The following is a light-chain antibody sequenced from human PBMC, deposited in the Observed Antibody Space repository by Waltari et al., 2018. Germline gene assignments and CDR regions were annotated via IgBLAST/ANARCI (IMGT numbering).Light chain of an antibody. CDR1: QGISSY. J-gene: IGKJ1*01. CDR3: QQYYSYPLT. Sequence: AIRITQSPSSLSASTGDRVTITCRASQGISSYLAWYQQKPGKAPKLLIYAASTLQSGVPSRFSGSGSGTDFTLTISCLQSEDFATYYCQQYYSYPLTFDQGTKVEIK. CDR2: AAS. V-gene: IGKV1-8*01.